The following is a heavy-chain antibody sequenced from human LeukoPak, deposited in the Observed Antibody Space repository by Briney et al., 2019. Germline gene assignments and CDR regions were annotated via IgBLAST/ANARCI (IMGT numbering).Heavy chain of an antibody. CDR2: IKSKTGGETT. D-gene: IGHD2-15*01. CDR3: TTEGWR. Sequence: GGSLRLSCTASGFTFGDYAMSWVRQAPGKGLEWVGRIKSKTGGETTDYAAPVKGRFTISRDDSKNTLYLQMNSLKTEDTAVYYCTTEGWRWGQGTLVTVSS. J-gene: IGHJ4*02. V-gene: IGHV3-15*01. CDR1: GFTFGDYA.